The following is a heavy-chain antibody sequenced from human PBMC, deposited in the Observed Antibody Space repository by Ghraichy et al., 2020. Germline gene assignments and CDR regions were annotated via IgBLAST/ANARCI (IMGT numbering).Heavy chain of an antibody. Sequence: GGSLRLSCAASGFTVSPYYMNWVRQAPGKGLKWVSVIYTTGSAYYVDSVKGRFTVSRDNYKNTRYLQMNSLRAEDTAVYYCARGRYSDLWGQGTLVTVSS. D-gene: IGHD5-12*01. CDR3: ARGRYSDL. V-gene: IGHV3-66*01. CDR1: GFTVSPYY. CDR2: IYTTGSA. J-gene: IGHJ5*02.